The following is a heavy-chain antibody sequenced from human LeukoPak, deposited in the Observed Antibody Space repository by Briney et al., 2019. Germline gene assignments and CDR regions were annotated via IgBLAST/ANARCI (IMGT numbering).Heavy chain of an antibody. J-gene: IGHJ2*01. CDR3: ARSNYGDWHFDL. V-gene: IGHV3-53*01. CDR2: IYGGGST. D-gene: IGHD3-10*01. Sequence: GGSLRLSCAASGLTVSNNYMSWVRQAPGKGLEWVSVIYGGGSTFYAGSVQGRFTISRDNSKNTLYLQMNSLRVEDTAFYYCARSNYGDWHFDLWGRDTLVTVSS. CDR1: GLTVSNNY.